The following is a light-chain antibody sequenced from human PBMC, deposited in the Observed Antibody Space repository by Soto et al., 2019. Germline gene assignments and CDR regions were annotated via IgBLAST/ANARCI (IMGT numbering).Light chain of an antibody. CDR3: TSPTPGSLYV. CDR1: SSDVGNYNY. V-gene: IGLV2-14*01. CDR2: MVS. Sequence: QSVLTQPASVSGSPGQSITISFTGTSSDVGNYNYVSWYQQYPGRVPTLLIYMVSNRPSGVSNRFSGSKSGNTASLTISGLQAEDEADYFCTSPTPGSLYVFGTGTQLTVL. J-gene: IGLJ1*01.